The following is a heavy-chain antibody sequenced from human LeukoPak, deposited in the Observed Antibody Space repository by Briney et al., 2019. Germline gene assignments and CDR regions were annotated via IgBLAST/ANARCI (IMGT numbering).Heavy chain of an antibody. J-gene: IGHJ3*02. D-gene: IGHD6-13*01. CDR2: ISSSSSYT. V-gene: IGHV3-11*05. CDR1: GFTFSDYY. CDR3: ARDFRSTGAFDI. Sequence: GGSLRLSCAASGFTFSDYYMSWIRQAPGKGLEWVSYISSSSSYTNYADSVKGRFTISRDNAKNSLYLQMNSLRAEDTAVYYCARDFRSTGAFDIWSQGTMVTVSS.